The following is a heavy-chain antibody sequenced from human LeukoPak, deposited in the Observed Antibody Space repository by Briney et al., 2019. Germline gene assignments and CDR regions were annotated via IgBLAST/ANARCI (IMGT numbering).Heavy chain of an antibody. CDR1: GGSISSYY. Sequence: PSETLSLTCTVSGGSISSYYWSWIRQPPGKGLEWIGYIYYSGSTNYNPSLKSRVTISVGTSKNQFSLKLSSVTAADTAVYYCARAPLHWIQETVYSDYWGQGTLVTVSS. CDR3: ARAPLHWIQETVYSDY. CDR2: IYYSGST. D-gene: IGHD5-18*01. V-gene: IGHV4-59*01. J-gene: IGHJ4*02.